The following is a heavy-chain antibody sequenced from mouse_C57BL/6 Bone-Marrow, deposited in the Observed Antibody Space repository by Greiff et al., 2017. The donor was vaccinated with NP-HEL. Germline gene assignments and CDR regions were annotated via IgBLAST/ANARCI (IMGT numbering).Heavy chain of an antibody. D-gene: IGHD3-2*02. CDR1: GYTFTSYW. Sequence: VQLQQPGAELVKPGASVKMSCKASGYTFTSYWITWVKQRPGQGLAWIGDIYPGSGSTNYNGKFKSKATLTVDKSSSTAYMQLSSLTSESSGVYYCARSGGLAYWGKGTLVTVSA. CDR3: ARSGGLAY. J-gene: IGHJ3*01. V-gene: IGHV1-55*01. CDR2: IYPGSGST.